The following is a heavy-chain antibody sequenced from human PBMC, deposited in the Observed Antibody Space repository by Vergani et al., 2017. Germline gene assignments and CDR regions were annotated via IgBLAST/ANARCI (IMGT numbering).Heavy chain of an antibody. D-gene: IGHD3-10*01. CDR2: ISSSSSTI. CDR1: GFTFSRYS. CDR3: ARDPDGELFSYYYYGMDV. Sequence: EVQLVESGGGLVQPGGSLRLSCAASGFTFSRYSMNWVRQAPGKGLEWVSYISSSSSTIYYADSVKGRFTISRDNAKNSLYLQMNSLRAEDTAVYYCARDPDGELFSYYYYGMDVWGQGTTVTVSS. V-gene: IGHV3-48*01. J-gene: IGHJ6*02.